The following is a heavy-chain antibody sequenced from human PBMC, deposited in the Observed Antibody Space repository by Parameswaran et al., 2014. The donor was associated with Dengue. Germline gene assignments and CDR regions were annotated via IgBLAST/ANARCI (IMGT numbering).Heavy chain of an antibody. J-gene: IGHJ4*02. CDR1: GFSLSNARMG. V-gene: IGHV2-26*01. CDR3: ARAPDTAMEMGY. Sequence: LPGSGPTLVKPTETLTLTCTVSGFSLSNARMGVSWIRQPPGKALEWLAHIFSNDEESYTTSLKSRLTISKDTSKSQVVLTMTNMDPVDTATYYCARAPDTAMEMGYWGQGTLVTVSS. CDR2: IFSNDEE. D-gene: IGHD5-18*01.